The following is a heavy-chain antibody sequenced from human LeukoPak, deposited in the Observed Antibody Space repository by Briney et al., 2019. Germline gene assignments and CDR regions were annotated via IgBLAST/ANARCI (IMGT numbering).Heavy chain of an antibody. CDR2: ISSSSSYI. D-gene: IGHD3-22*01. V-gene: IGHV3-21*01. J-gene: IGHJ4*02. CDR3: ARSRDYYDSSGYDY. Sequence: GSLRLSCAASGFTFSSYSMNWVRQAPGKGLEWVSSISSSSSYIYYADSVKGRFTISRDNAKNSLYLQMNSLRAEDTAVYYCARSRDYYDSSGYDYWGQGTLVTVSS. CDR1: GFTFSSYS.